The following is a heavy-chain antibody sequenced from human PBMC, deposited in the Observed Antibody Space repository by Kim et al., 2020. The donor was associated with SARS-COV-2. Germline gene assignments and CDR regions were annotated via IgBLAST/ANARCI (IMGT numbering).Heavy chain of an antibody. Sequence: GGSLRLSCAASGFTFSNYAINWVRQAPGKGLEWVSGISGSGVTTHSADSVKGRFTISRDNSRSTVDLQMDNLRVEDTALYYCAKVLRRVGITDDAFDLWG. V-gene: IGHV3-23*01. CDR2: ISGSGVTT. D-gene: IGHD3-22*01. J-gene: IGHJ3*01. CDR3: AKVLRRVGITDDAFDL. CDR1: GFTFSNYA.